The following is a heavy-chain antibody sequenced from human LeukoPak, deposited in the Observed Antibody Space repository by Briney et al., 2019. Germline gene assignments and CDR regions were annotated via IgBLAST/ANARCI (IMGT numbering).Heavy chain of an antibody. D-gene: IGHD6-13*01. CDR1: GFTFSSYA. J-gene: IGHJ5*02. V-gene: IGHV3-23*01. CDR2: ISGSGGST. Sequence: PGGSLRLSCAASGFTFSSYAMSWVRQAPGKGLEWVSAISGSGGSTYYADSVEGRFTISRDNSKNTLYLQMNSLRAEDTAVYYCAKGAEQQLVQGDWFDPWGQGTLVTVSS. CDR3: AKGAEQQLVQGDWFDP.